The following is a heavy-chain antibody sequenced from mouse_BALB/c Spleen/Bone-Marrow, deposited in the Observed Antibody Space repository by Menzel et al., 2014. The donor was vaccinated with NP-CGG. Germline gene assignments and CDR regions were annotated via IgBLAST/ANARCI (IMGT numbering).Heavy chain of an antibody. V-gene: IGHV4-1*02. CDR2: INPDSSTI. D-gene: IGHD1-1*01. CDR3: ARLSYYGNLFV. J-gene: IGHJ1*01. CDR1: GFDFSRYW. Sequence: EVKLVESGGGLVQPGGSLKLSCAASGFDFSRYWMSWVRQVPGKGLEWIGEINPDSSTIYYTPSLKDKFIISRDNARNTLYLQMSRVRSEDSALYYCARLSYYGNLFVWGAGTTVTVSS.